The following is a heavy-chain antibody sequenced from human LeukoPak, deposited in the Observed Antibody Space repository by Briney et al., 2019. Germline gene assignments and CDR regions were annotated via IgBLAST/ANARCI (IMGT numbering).Heavy chain of an antibody. V-gene: IGHV4-4*07. D-gene: IGHD3-10*01. CDR1: GGSFSGYY. CDR3: ARDPVGSGTLDSNWFDP. Sequence: SETPSLTCAVYGGSFSGYYWSWIRQPAGKGLEWIGRIYTSGSTNYNPSLKSRVTMSVDTSKNQFSLKLSSVTAADTAVYYCARDPVGSGTLDSNWFDPWGQGTLVTVSS. J-gene: IGHJ5*02. CDR2: IYTSGST.